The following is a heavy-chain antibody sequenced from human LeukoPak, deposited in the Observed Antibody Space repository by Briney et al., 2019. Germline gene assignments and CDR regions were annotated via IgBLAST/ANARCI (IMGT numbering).Heavy chain of an antibody. CDR3: ARSGAFDI. Sequence: SETLSLTCTVSGASISSYYWSWIRQPPGKGLEWIGYMYHSGSTTYNPSLKSRVTISVDTSKDRFSLKLSSVTAADTAVYYCARSGAFDIWGQGTMVIVSS. CDR2: MYHSGST. CDR1: GASISSYY. V-gene: IGHV4-59*12. J-gene: IGHJ3*02.